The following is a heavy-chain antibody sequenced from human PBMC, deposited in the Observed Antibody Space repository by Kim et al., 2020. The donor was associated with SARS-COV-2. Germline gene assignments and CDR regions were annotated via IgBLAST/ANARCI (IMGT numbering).Heavy chain of an antibody. CDR3: ARRPHPRPGIAAAGTSFWFDP. D-gene: IGHD6-13*01. V-gene: IGHV7-4-1*02. Sequence: ASVKVSCKASGYTFTSYAMNWVRQAPGQGLEWMGWINTNTGNPTYAQGFTGRFVFSLDTSVSTAYLQISSLKAEDTAVYYCARRPHPRPGIAAAGTSFWFDPWGQGTLVTVSS. CDR2: INTNTGNP. CDR1: GYTFTSYA. J-gene: IGHJ5*02.